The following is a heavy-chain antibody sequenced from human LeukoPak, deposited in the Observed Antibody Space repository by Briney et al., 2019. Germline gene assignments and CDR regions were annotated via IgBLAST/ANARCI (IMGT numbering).Heavy chain of an antibody. Sequence: ASVKVSCKVSGYTLTELSMHWVRQAPGQGLEWMGGIIPIFGTANYAQKFQGRVTITADKSTSTAYMELSSLRSEDTAVYYCARLPYSNYGNDAFDIWGQGTMVTVSS. CDR3: ARLPYSNYGNDAFDI. CDR1: GYTLTELS. J-gene: IGHJ3*02. V-gene: IGHV1-69*06. D-gene: IGHD4-11*01. CDR2: IIPIFGTA.